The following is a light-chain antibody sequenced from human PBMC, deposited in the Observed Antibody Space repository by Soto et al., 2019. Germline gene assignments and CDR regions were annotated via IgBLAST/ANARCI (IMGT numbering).Light chain of an antibody. CDR3: QQYNNWHPIT. V-gene: IGKV3-15*01. CDR1: QSVSSN. Sequence: EIGMTQSPATLSVSPGERATLSWRASQSVSSNLAWYQQKPGQAPRLLIYGASARATGIPARFTGSGSGTEFTLTISRVAPEDFAVYYCQQYNNWHPITFGHGTRLEIK. CDR2: GAS. J-gene: IGKJ5*01.